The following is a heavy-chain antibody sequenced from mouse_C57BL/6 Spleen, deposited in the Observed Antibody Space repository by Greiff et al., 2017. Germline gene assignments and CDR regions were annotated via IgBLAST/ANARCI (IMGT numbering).Heavy chain of an antibody. CDR2: IRNNANNHAS. Sequence: EVHLVESGGGLVQPGGSMKLSCAASGFTFSDAWMDWVRQSPGQGLEWVAEIRNNANNHASYYAESVKGRFTISRDDSKSSVYLRMNSLGAEDAGIYYCAWFAYWGQGTLVTVSA. CDR3: AWFAY. J-gene: IGHJ3*01. CDR1: GFTFSDAW. V-gene: IGHV6-6*01.